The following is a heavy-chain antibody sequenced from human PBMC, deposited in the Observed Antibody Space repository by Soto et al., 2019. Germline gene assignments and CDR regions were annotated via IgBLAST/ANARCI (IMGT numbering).Heavy chain of an antibody. CDR2: IYYSGST. CDR1: GGSISSISYY. J-gene: IGHJ4*02. Sequence: PSETLSLTFTVSGGSISSISYYWGWIRQPPGKGLELIGSIYYSGSTYYNPSLKSRVTISVDTSKNQFSLKLSSVTAADTAVYYCARQPTPLRFLESLPFFHXWGQGTLVTVSX. D-gene: IGHD3-3*01. V-gene: IGHV4-39*01. CDR3: ARQPTPLRFLESLPFFHX.